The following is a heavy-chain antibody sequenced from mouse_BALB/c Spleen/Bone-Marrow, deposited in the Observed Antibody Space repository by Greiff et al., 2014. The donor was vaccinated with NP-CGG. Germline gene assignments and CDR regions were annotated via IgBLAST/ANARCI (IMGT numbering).Heavy chain of an antibody. CDR3: ANYDYGWYFDV. Sequence: EVQLQQSGAELVKPGASVKLSCTASGFNIKDTYMHWVKQRPEQGLEWIRRIDPANGNTKYDPKFQGKATITADTSSNTAYLQLSSLTSEDTAVYYCANYDYGWYFDVWGAGTTVTVSS. D-gene: IGHD2-4*01. J-gene: IGHJ1*01. V-gene: IGHV14-3*02. CDR2: IDPANGNT. CDR1: GFNIKDTY.